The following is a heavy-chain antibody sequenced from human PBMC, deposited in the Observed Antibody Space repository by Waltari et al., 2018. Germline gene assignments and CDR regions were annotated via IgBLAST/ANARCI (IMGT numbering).Heavy chain of an antibody. CDR3: ARDLSNPLGYCSSTSCGDTGDY. CDR1: GGTFSSYA. D-gene: IGHD2-2*01. J-gene: IGHJ4*02. Sequence: QVQLVQSGAEVKKPGSSVKVSCKASGGTFSSYAISWVRQAPGQGLEWMGRIIPIFGTANYAQKFQGRVTITADKSTSTAYMELSSLRSEDTAVYYCARDLSNPLGYCSSTSCGDTGDYWGQGTLVTVSS. V-gene: IGHV1-69*13. CDR2: IIPIFGTA.